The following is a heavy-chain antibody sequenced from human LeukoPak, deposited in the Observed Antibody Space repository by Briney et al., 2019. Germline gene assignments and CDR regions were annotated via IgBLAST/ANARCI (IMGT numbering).Heavy chain of an antibody. Sequence: PSETLSLTCTVSGVSIKNYYWSWIRQPPGKGLEWIANIYYAGSSNYNPSLKSRVSVSIDASKNHLSFKLTSVTAADTAIYYCARQAVIIPTGMEGPWFDPWGQGTLVAVSS. CDR2: IYYAGSS. CDR3: ARQAVIIPTGMEGPWFDP. CDR1: GVSIKNYY. V-gene: IGHV4-59*08. J-gene: IGHJ5*02. D-gene: IGHD2/OR15-2a*01.